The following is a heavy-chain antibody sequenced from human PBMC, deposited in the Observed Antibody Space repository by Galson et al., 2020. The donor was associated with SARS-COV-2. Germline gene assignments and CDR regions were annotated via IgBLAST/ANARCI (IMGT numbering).Heavy chain of an antibody. V-gene: IGHV4-31*03. J-gene: IGHJ6*02. CDR3: ATQSFLWFGELSPHYYYGMDV. D-gene: IGHD3-10*01. CDR2: IYYSGST. CDR1: GGSISSGGYY. Sequence: SETLSLTCTVSGGSISSGGYYWSWIRQHPGKGLEWIGYIYYSGSTYYNPSLKSRVTISVDTSKNQFSLKLSSVTAADTAVYYCATQSFLWFGELSPHYYYGMDVWGQGTTVTVSS.